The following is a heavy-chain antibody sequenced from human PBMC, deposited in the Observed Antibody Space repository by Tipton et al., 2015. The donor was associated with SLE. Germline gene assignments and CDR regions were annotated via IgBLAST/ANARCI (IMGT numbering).Heavy chain of an antibody. CDR2: IYTSGST. J-gene: IGHJ4*02. Sequence: TLSLTCTVSGASISSGSYYWSWIRQSAGKGLEWIGHIYTSGSTSYNPSLKSRLIMSVDTSKNQFSLQLGSMTAADTAVYYCASHYDRWSGYPAYFDYWGQGTLVTVSS. CDR1: GASISSGSYY. D-gene: IGHD3-3*01. CDR3: ASHYDRWSGYPAYFDY. V-gene: IGHV4-61*09.